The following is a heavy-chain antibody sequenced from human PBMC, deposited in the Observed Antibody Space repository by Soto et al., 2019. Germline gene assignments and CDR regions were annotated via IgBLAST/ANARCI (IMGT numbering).Heavy chain of an antibody. CDR2: IIPIFGTA. Sequence: ASVKVSCKASGGTFSSYAISWVRQAPGQGLEWMGGIIPIFGTANYAQKFQGRVTITADKSTSTAYMELSSLRSEDTAVYYCAVATSSGWSRYFDYWGQGTLVTVSS. CDR1: GGTFSSYA. J-gene: IGHJ4*02. CDR3: AVATSSGWSRYFDY. D-gene: IGHD6-19*01. V-gene: IGHV1-69*06.